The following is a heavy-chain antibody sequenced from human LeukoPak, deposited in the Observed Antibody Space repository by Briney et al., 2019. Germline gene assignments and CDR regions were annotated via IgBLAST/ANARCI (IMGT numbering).Heavy chain of an antibody. CDR3: VTPSTVTTFPPN. V-gene: IGHV3-48*02. J-gene: IGHJ4*02. CDR2: ISSSSSTI. Sequence: PGGSLRLSCAASGFTFSSYSMNWVRQAPGKGLEWVSYISSSSSTIYYADSVEGRFTISRDNAKNSLYLQMNSLRDEDTAVYYCVTPSTVTTFPPNWGQGTLVTVSS. D-gene: IGHD4-17*01. CDR1: GFTFSSYS.